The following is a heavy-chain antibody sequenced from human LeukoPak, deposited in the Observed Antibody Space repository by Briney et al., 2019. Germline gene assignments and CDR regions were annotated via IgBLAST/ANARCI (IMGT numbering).Heavy chain of an antibody. CDR1: GYSIGCGFF. V-gene: IGHV4-38-2*01. D-gene: IGHD1-26*01. Sequence: PSETLSHPCAVSGYSIGCGFFWDWIRQPPGEALEWIVSIHHTVYTPSNPSLNSRVSISADTPKNQLTLKLTSVTTAHTAVYYCARREGNNFEFWGQGTQVIVSS. J-gene: IGHJ4*02. CDR2: IHHTVYT. CDR3: ARREGNNFEF.